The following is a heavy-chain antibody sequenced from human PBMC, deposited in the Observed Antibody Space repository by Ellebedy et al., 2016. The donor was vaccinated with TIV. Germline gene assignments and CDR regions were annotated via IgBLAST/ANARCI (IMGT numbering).Heavy chain of an antibody. CDR1: GFTFSSYA. CDR2: ISGSGGST. J-gene: IGHJ4*02. D-gene: IGHD2-21*01. Sequence: GESLKISCAASGFTFSSYAMSWVRQAPGKGLEWVSAISGSGGSTYYADSVKGRFTISRDNSKNTLYLQMNSLRAADTAVYYCAREFPLHYFDYWGQGTLVTVSS. CDR3: AREFPLHYFDY. V-gene: IGHV3-23*01.